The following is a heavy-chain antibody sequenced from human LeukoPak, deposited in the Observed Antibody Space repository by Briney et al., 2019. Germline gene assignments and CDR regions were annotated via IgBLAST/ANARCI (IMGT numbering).Heavy chain of an antibody. D-gene: IGHD6-19*01. CDR2: IYYSGST. CDR3: ARHSSGWYNYYYYYMDV. CDR1: GGSISSYY. J-gene: IGHJ6*03. Sequence: SETLSLTCTVSGGSISSYYWSWTRQPPGKGLEWIGYIYYSGSTNYNPSLKSRVTISVDTSKNQFSLKLSSVTAADTAVYYCARHSSGWYNYYYYYMDVWGKGTTVTVSS. V-gene: IGHV4-59*08.